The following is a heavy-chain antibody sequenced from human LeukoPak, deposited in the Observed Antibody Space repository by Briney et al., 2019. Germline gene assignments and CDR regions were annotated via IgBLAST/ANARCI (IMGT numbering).Heavy chain of an antibody. Sequence: SSETLSLTCTVSGGSITSYYWSWIRQPPGKGLEWIGYISYSGFTNYNPSLKSRVTISLDTSKNQFSLKLTSVTAADTAVYYCAGHHPRNTVDFWGQGTLVTVSS. D-gene: IGHD2-8*02. V-gene: IGHV4-59*08. CDR3: AGHHPRNTVDF. CDR1: GGSITSYY. CDR2: ISYSGFT. J-gene: IGHJ4*02.